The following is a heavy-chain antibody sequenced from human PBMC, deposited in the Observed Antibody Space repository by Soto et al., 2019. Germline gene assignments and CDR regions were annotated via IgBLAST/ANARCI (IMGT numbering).Heavy chain of an antibody. CDR3: ARETYRSFYFDF. V-gene: IGHV3-74*01. CDR1: GFTFSNYF. J-gene: IGHJ4*02. Sequence: EVHLVESGGGLVQPGGSLRLSCAASGFTFSNYFIHWVRQAPGKGLVWVSRINSDGSTTNYADSVKGRITISRDNAKNTVYLQVNSLRAEDTAVYYCARETYRSFYFDFWGQGTLVTVSS. D-gene: IGHD3-10*01. CDR2: INSDGSTT.